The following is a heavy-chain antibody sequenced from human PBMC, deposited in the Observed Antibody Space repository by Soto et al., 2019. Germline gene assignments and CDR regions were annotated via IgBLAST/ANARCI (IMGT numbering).Heavy chain of an antibody. CDR1: GYTFTSYA. J-gene: IGHJ4*02. CDR2: INAGNGNT. CDR3: AREGRDIVVVPAALHFDY. Sequence: QVPLVQSGAEVKKPGASVKVSCKASGYTFTSYAMHWVRQAPGQRLEWMGWINAGNGNTKYSQKFQGRVTITRDTSASTAYMELSSLRSEDTAVYYCAREGRDIVVVPAALHFDYWGQGTLVTVSS. D-gene: IGHD2-2*02. V-gene: IGHV1-3*01.